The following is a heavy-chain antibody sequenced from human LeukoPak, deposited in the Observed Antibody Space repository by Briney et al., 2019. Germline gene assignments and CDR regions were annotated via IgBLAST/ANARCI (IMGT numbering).Heavy chain of an antibody. Sequence: GGSLRLSCAASRFTFSNAWMSWVRQAPGKGLEGVGRIKSKTDGGTTDYAAPVKGRFTISRDDSKNTLYLQMNSPKTRDAAVYYGTTDAHCSSTSCYFVNFDYWGQGTLVTVSS. CDR2: IKSKTDGGTT. J-gene: IGHJ4*02. CDR1: RFTFSNAW. V-gene: IGHV3-15*01. D-gene: IGHD2-2*01. CDR3: TTDAHCSSTSCYFVNFDY.